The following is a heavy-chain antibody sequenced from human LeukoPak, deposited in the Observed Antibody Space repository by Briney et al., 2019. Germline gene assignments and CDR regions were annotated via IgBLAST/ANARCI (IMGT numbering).Heavy chain of an antibody. Sequence: GGSLRLSCAASGFTFSSYDMPWVRQATGKGLEWVSAIGTAGDTYYADSVKGRFTISRDNSKNTLYLQMNSLRAEDTALYYCAKAAYGDYVNWFDPWGQGILVIVSS. V-gene: IGHV3-13*01. CDR2: IGTAGDT. D-gene: IGHD4-17*01. J-gene: IGHJ5*02. CDR1: GFTFSSYD. CDR3: AKAAYGDYVNWFDP.